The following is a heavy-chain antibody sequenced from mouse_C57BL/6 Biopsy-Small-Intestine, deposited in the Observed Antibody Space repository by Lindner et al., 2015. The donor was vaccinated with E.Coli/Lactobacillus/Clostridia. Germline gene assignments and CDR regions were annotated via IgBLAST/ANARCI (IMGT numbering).Heavy chain of an antibody. CDR2: ISSGGSYA. V-gene: IGHV5-6*01. CDR1: GFTFSTYG. Sequence: VQLQESGGDLVKPGGSLKLSCAASGFTFSTYGMSWVRQTPDKRLQWVATISSGGSYAYYPDSMKGRFTISRDNAKNTLYLQMSSLKSKDTAVYYCSRPIYYSNYVFAYWGQGTLVTVSA. J-gene: IGHJ3*01. CDR3: SRPIYYSNYVFAY. D-gene: IGHD2-5*01.